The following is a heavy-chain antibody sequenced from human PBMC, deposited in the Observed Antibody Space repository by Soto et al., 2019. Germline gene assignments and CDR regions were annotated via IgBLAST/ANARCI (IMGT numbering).Heavy chain of an antibody. V-gene: IGHV3-21*01. CDR1: GFTFSSCS. CDR2: MSSSSSYI. J-gene: IGHJ6*02. Sequence: GSLRLSWAGSGFTFSSCSMILVRQAPRKGLEWVSSMSSSSSYIYYADSVKGRFTLSRDNAKNSLYLQMNSLRAEDTAVYYCASEWIVAKLYRMDVRSQRTTV. D-gene: IGHD5-12*01. CDR3: ASEWIVAKLYRMDV.